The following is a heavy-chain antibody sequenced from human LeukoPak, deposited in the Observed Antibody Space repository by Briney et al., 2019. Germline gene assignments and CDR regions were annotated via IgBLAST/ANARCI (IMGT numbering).Heavy chain of an antibody. D-gene: IGHD3-10*01. Sequence: ASVKVSCKASGYTFISYDINWVRQAPGQGIEWMGWINTNTGNPTYAQGFTGRLVFSLDTSVSTAYLPISSLKADDTAVYCCSRDVKVLLWFGELTGDGVFDYWGQETVDTVSS. J-gene: IGHJ4*02. CDR2: INTNTGNP. CDR3: SRDVKVLLWFGELTGDGVFDY. CDR1: GYTFISYD. V-gene: IGHV7-4-1*02.